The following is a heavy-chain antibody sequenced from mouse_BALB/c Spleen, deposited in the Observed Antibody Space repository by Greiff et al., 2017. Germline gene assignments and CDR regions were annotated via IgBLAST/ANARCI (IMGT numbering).Heavy chain of an antibody. J-gene: IGHJ3*01. CDR3: ASRIYYDYDGFAY. D-gene: IGHD2-4*01. Sequence: EVKLMESGPGLVKPSQSLSLTCTVTGYSITSDYAWNWIRQFPGNKLEWMGYISYSGSTSYNPSLKSRISITRDTSKNQFFLQLNSVTTEDTATYYCASRIYYDYDGFAYWGQGTLVTVSA. V-gene: IGHV3-2*02. CDR2: ISYSGST. CDR1: GYSITSDYA.